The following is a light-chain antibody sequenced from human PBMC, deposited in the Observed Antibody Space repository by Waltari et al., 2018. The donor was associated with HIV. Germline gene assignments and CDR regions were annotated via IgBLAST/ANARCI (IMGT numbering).Light chain of an antibody. J-gene: IGLJ3*02. CDR2: RND. V-gene: IGLV10-54*01. CDR1: ISHVGNEA. Sequence: AGLTQPSSVSKDWGQTATLTCTGNISHVGNEAAAWVQQIQGHPPNRLTYRNDKRPSGISERCCGFMLGNKAALTISGVRPDDEAVYYCSAWDSSLRVWMFGEGTRLTVL. CDR3: SAWDSSLRVWM.